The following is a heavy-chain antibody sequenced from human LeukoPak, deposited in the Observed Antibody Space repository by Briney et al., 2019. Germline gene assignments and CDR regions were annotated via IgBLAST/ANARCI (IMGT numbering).Heavy chain of an antibody. J-gene: IGHJ3*02. CDR3: ATRRITMVRGVITNDAFDI. D-gene: IGHD3-10*01. Sequence: SETLSLTCTVSGGSISSSSYYWGWIRQPPGKGLEWIGSIYYSGSTYYNPSLKSRFTISVDTSKNQFSLKLSSVTAADTAVYYCATRRITMVRGVITNDAFDIWGQGTMVTVSS. CDR1: GGSISSSSYY. CDR2: IYYSGST. V-gene: IGHV4-39*01.